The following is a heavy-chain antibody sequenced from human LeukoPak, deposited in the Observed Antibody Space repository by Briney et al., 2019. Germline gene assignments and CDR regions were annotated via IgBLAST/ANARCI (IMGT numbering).Heavy chain of an antibody. CDR3: AKGVPANWGSPTYFDY. J-gene: IGHJ4*02. D-gene: IGHD7-27*01. Sequence: GGSLRLSCAASGFTFDDYAMHWVRQAPGKGLEWVSGISWNSGSIGYADSVKGRFTISRDNAKNSLYLQMNSLRAEDMALYYCAKGVPANWGSPTYFDYWGQGTLVTVSS. CDR1: GFTFDDYA. V-gene: IGHV3-9*03. CDR2: ISWNSGSI.